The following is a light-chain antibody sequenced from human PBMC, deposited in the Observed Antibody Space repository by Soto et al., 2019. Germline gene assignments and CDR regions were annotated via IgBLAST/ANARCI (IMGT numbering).Light chain of an antibody. J-gene: IGKJ4*01. CDR1: QSIITR. CDR3: QQYNNYPLT. Sequence: DIVMTQSLSTLSASVGDRVTIACSASQSIITRLAWYQQKPGKAPKLLIQRASRLESGVPSTFSGSGSGTEFTLTISSLQPDDFATYYCQQYNNYPLTFGGGTKVEIK. CDR2: RAS. V-gene: IGKV1-5*03.